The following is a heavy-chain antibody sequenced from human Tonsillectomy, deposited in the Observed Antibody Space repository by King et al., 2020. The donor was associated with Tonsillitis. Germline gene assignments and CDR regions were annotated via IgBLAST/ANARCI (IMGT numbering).Heavy chain of an antibody. CDR2: INHSGST. V-gene: IGHV4-34*01. D-gene: IGHD5-18*01. J-gene: IGHJ6*03. Sequence: VQLQQWGAGLLKPSETLSLTCAVYGGSFSGYYWSWLRQPPGKGLEWIGEINHSGSTNYNPSLKSRVTISVDTSKNQFSLKLSSVTAADTAVYYCASGYSYGYGYYYYYMDVWGKGTTVTVSS. CDR3: ASGYSYGYGYYYYYMDV. CDR1: GGSFSGYY.